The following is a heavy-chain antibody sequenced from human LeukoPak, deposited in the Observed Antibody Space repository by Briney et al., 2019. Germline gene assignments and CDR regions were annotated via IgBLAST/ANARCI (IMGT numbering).Heavy chain of an antibody. Sequence: PGGPLRLSCAASGFTFSDYNMNWVRQAPGKAMEWVSSITSIGTYIFYADSVKGRFTISRDNAKNSLYLQMNSLSAEDTAVYYCAELGITMIGGVWGKGTTVTISS. D-gene: IGHD3-10*02. J-gene: IGHJ6*04. CDR3: AELGITMIGGV. CDR2: ITSIGTYI. V-gene: IGHV3-21*01. CDR1: GFTFSDYN.